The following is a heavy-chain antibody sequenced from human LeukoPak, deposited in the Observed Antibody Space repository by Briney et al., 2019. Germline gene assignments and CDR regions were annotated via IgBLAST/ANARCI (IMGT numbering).Heavy chain of an antibody. CDR3: ARASSGSTAYFDY. Sequence: GGSLRLSCAASGFTFSSYAMHWVRQAPGEGLEWVAVISYDGSNKYYADSVKGRFTISRDNSKNTLYLQMNSLRAEDTAVYYCARASSGSTAYFDYWGQGTLVTVSS. J-gene: IGHJ4*02. CDR1: GFTFSSYA. V-gene: IGHV3-30-3*01. CDR2: ISYDGSNK. D-gene: IGHD6-19*01.